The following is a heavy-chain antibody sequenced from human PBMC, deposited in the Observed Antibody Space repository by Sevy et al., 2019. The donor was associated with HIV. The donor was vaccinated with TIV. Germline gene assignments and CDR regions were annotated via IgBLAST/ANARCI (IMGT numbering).Heavy chain of an antibody. CDR3: ARDLREYSSSSKYYFDY. Sequence: GGSLRLSCAASGFTFSSYSMNWVRQAPGKGLEWVSSISSSDNYIYYADSLKGRFTISSDNAKNSLYLQMNSLRAEDTAVYYCARDLREYSSSSKYYFDYWGQGILVTVSS. CDR1: GFTFSSYS. J-gene: IGHJ4*02. CDR2: ISSSDNYI. V-gene: IGHV3-21*01. D-gene: IGHD6-6*01.